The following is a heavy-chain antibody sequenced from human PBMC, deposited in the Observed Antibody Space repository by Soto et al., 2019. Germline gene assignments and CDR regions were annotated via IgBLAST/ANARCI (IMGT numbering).Heavy chain of an antibody. CDR3: AKDRNDFWSGYYLYGMDV. J-gene: IGHJ6*02. V-gene: IGHV3-30*18. Sequence: LSCEASGFTFSSYGMHWVRQAPGKWLEWVAVISYDGSNKYYADSVKGRFTISRDNSKNTLYLQMNSLRAEDTAVYYCAKDRNDFWSGYYLYGMDVWGQGTTVTVSS. D-gene: IGHD3-3*01. CDR2: ISYDGSNK. CDR1: GFTFSSYG.